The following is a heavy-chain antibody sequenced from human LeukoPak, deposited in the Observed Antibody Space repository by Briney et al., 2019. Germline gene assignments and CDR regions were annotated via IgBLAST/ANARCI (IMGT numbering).Heavy chain of an antibody. CDR2: IIPIFGTA. CDR3: ARVSSTYYDILTAYYGY. V-gene: IGHV1-69*13. D-gene: IGHD3-9*01. Sequence: SVKVSCKASGYTFTGYYMHWVRQAPGQGLEWMGGIIPIFGTANYAQKFQGRVTITADESTSTAYMELSSLRSEDTAVYYCARVSSTYYDILTAYYGYWGQGTLVTVSS. J-gene: IGHJ4*02. CDR1: GYTFTGYY.